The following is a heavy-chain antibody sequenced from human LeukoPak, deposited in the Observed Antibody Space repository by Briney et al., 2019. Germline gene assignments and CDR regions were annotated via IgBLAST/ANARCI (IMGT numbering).Heavy chain of an antibody. CDR3: VRDPGYGDCHNWFDP. Sequence: GRSLRLSCAASGFTFSSYWMDWVRQAPGKGPVWVSGIKSDGSSTSYADSVKGRFTISRDNAKNTLSLQMNSLRAEDTAVYYCVRDPGYGDCHNWFDPWGQGTLVTVSS. J-gene: IGHJ5*02. CDR1: GFTFSSYW. CDR2: IKSDGSST. V-gene: IGHV3-74*01. D-gene: IGHD4-17*01.